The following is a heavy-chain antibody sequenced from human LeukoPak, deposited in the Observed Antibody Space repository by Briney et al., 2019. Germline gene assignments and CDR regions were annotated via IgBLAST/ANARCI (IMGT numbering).Heavy chain of an antibody. Sequence: SETLSLTCAVSGYSISSGYYWDWIRQPPGKGLEWIGTIYHSGSTYYNPSLKSRVTTSVDTSKNQFSLKLSSVTAADTAVYYCARGSRSGYYYVEDYFDYWGQGTLVTVSS. V-gene: IGHV4-38-2*01. D-gene: IGHD3-22*01. J-gene: IGHJ4*02. CDR1: GYSISSGYY. CDR3: ARGSRSGYYYVEDYFDY. CDR2: IYHSGST.